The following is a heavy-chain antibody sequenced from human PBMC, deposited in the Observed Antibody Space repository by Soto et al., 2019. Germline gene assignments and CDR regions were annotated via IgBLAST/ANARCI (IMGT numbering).Heavy chain of an antibody. Sequence: QVQLVQSGAEVKKPGSSVKVSCKASGGTFSSYAISWVRQAPGQGLEWMGGIIPIFGTANYAQKFQGRVTITADESTSTAYMELGSLRSEDTAVYYCASGSLLEDSSGYYSHGWFDPWGQGTLVTVSS. V-gene: IGHV1-69*01. CDR1: GGTFSSYA. CDR2: IIPIFGTA. J-gene: IGHJ5*02. D-gene: IGHD3-22*01. CDR3: ASGSLLEDSSGYYSHGWFDP.